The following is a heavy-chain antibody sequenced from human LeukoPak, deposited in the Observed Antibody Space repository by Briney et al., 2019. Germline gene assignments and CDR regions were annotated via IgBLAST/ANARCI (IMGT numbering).Heavy chain of an antibody. J-gene: IGHJ4*02. CDR3: ARGHYDVLAASYKWTPDY. Sequence: GGSLRLSCAASGFTFNAFNMNWVRQAPGKGLEWVSSITSGGDYIYYADSVKGRSTTSGDNAKNSLSLQLNSLRVEDTAVYYCARGHYDVLAASYKWTPDYWGQGTLVTVSS. CDR1: GFTFNAFN. CDR2: ITSGGDYI. V-gene: IGHV3-21*01. D-gene: IGHD3-9*01.